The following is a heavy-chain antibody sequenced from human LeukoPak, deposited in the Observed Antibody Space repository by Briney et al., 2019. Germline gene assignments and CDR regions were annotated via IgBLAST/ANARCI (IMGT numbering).Heavy chain of an antibody. V-gene: IGHV3-23*01. CDR1: GFTFSSYA. CDR2: ISGSGGST. Sequence: PGGSLRLSCAASGFTFSSYAMSWVRQAPGKGLEWVSAISGSGGSTYYADSVKGRFTISRDNSKNTLYLQMNSLRAEDTAVYYCAKERSVWYGSGRHFDYWGQGTLVTVSS. D-gene: IGHD3-10*01. J-gene: IGHJ4*02. CDR3: AKERSVWYGSGRHFDY.